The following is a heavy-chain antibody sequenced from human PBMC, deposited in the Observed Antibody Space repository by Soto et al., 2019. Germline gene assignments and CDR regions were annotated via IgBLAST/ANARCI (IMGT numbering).Heavy chain of an antibody. D-gene: IGHD6-13*01. CDR2: IKQDGSEK. V-gene: IGHV3-7*01. J-gene: IGHJ6*03. Sequence: GGSLRLSCAASGFTFSSYWMSWVRQAPGKGLEWVANIKQDGSEKYYVDSVKGRFTISRDNAKNSLYLQMNSLRAEDTAVYYCARGLPESSSRMYYYYYYMDVWGKGTTVTVSS. CDR3: ARGLPESSSRMYYYYYYMDV. CDR1: GFTFSSYW.